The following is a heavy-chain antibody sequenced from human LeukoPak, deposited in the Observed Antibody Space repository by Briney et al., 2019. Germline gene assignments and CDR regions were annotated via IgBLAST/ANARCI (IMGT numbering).Heavy chain of an antibody. D-gene: IGHD4-17*01. CDR1: GGSISSGGYY. J-gene: IGHJ6*02. CDR2: IYYSGST. V-gene: IGHV4-31*03. CDR3: ARDAPLRVYGDYSAGLDV. Sequence: SETLSLTCTVSGGSISSGGYYWSWIRQHPGKGLEWIGYIYYSGSTYYNPSLKSRVTISVDTSKNQFSLKLSSMTAADTAVYYCARDAPLRVYGDYSAGLDVWGQGTTVTVSS.